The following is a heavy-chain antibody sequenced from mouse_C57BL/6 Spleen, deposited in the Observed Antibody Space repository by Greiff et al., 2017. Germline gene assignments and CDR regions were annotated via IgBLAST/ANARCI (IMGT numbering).Heavy chain of an antibody. Sequence: EVMLVESGGGLVKPGGSLKLSCAASGFTFSSYAMSWVRQTPEKRLEWVATISDGGSYTYYPDNVKGRFTISRDNAKNNLYLQMSHLKSEDTAMYYCAREGNYYGSTLYDFDYWGQGTTLTVSS. V-gene: IGHV5-4*03. D-gene: IGHD1-1*01. CDR1: GFTFSSYA. CDR2: ISDGGSYT. J-gene: IGHJ2*01. CDR3: AREGNYYGSTLYDFDY.